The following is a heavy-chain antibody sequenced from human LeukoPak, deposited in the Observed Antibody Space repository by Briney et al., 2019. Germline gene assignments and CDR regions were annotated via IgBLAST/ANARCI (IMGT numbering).Heavy chain of an antibody. Sequence: GESPKISCKGSGYSFTSYWIGWVRQMPGKGLEWMGIIYPGDSDTRYSPSFQGQVTISADKSISTAYLQWSSLKASDAAMYYCARRRIDCSGGSCYSGNWFDPWGQGTLVTVSS. CDR2: IYPGDSDT. CDR3: ARRRIDCSGGSCYSGNWFDP. V-gene: IGHV5-51*01. CDR1: GYSFTSYW. D-gene: IGHD2-15*01. J-gene: IGHJ5*02.